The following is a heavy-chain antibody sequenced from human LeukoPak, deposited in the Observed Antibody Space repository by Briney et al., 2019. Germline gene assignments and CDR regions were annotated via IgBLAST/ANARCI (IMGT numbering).Heavy chain of an antibody. D-gene: IGHD3-3*01. CDR3: ARVGTIFGVVECYYGMDV. CDR2: IIPIFGTA. CDR1: GGTFSSYA. Sequence: GSSVKVSCKASGGTFSSYAISWVRQAPGQGLEWMGGIIPIFGTANYAQKFQGRVTITADESTSTAYMELSSLRSEDTAVYYCARVGTIFGVVECYYGMDVWGQGTTVTVSS. V-gene: IGHV1-69*01. J-gene: IGHJ6*02.